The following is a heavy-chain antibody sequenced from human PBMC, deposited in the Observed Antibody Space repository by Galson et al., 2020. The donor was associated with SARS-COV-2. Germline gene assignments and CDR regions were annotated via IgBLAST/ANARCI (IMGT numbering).Heavy chain of an antibody. CDR2: IRSKAYGGTT. D-gene: IGHD3-3*01. J-gene: IGHJ4*02. CDR3: TRDDFWSGYTNY. CDR1: GFNFGDYA. V-gene: IGHV3-49*03. Sequence: GGSLRLSCTASGFNFGDYAMSWFRQAPGKGLEWVGFIRSKAYGGTTEYAASVKGRFTISRDDSKSIAYLQMNSLKTEDTAVYYCTRDDFWSGYTNYWGQGTLVTVSS.